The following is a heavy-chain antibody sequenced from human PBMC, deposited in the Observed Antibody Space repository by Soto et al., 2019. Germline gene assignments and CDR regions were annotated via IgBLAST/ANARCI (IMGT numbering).Heavy chain of an antibody. Sequence: WRPLRLSCAASGFNFSSYAMSWVRQTPGKGLEWVSAISGSGGSTYYADSVKGRFTISRDNSKNTLYLQMNSLRAEDTAVYYCAKDLRNDYGDYYFDYWGQGTLVTVSS. CDR1: GFNFSSYA. V-gene: IGHV3-23*01. D-gene: IGHD4-17*01. CDR2: ISGSGGST. CDR3: AKDLRNDYGDYYFDY. J-gene: IGHJ4*02.